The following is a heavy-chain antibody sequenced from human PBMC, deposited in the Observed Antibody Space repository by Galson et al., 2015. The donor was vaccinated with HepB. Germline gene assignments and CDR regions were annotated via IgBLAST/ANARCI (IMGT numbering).Heavy chain of an antibody. CDR2: IKEDGTVK. J-gene: IGHJ4*02. V-gene: IGHV3-7*03. D-gene: IGHD1-26*01. CDR1: GFTFSIYW. CDR3: ARVWPSGSSYFDY. Sequence: SLRLSCAASGFTFSIYWMSWVRQAPGKGLEWVANIKEDGTVKYYVDSVKGRFTISRDDAKNSLYLQMNSLRAEDTAVYYCARVWPSGSSYFDYWGPGTLVTVSS.